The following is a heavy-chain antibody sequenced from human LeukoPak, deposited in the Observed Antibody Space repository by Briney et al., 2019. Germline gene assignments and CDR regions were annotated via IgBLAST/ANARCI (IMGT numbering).Heavy chain of an antibody. CDR3: AIQLGWFDP. J-gene: IGHJ5*02. V-gene: IGHV4-39*01. Sequence: PSETLSLTCTVSGGSISSSSYYWGWIRQPPGKGLEWIGSVYYSGNTYYNSSLKSRVTISVDTSKNQFSLKLSSVTAADTAVYYCAIQLGWFDPWGQGTLVTVSS. CDR1: GGSISSSSYY. CDR2: VYYSGNT.